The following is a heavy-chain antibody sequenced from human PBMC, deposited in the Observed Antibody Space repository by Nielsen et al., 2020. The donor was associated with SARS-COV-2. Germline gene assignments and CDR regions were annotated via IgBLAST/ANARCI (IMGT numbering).Heavy chain of an antibody. J-gene: IGHJ3*02. Sequence: GESLKISCAASGFTFSSYAMSWVRQAPGKGLEWVSAISGSGGSTYYADSVKGRFTISRDNAKNSLYLQMNSLRAEDTAVYYCAREPSYDSSGYYHAAAFDIWGQGTMVTVSS. CDR3: AREPSYDSSGYYHAAAFDI. CDR1: GFTFSSYA. V-gene: IGHV3-23*01. CDR2: ISGSGGST. D-gene: IGHD3-22*01.